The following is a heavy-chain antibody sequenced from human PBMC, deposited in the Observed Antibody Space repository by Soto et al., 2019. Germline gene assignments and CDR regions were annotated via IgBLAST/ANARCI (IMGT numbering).Heavy chain of an antibody. J-gene: IGHJ4*02. CDR2: IYHSGST. D-gene: IGHD3-10*01. CDR1: GGSISSGGYS. V-gene: IGHV4-30-2*01. CDR3: ARDDYYGSGSFDY. Sequence: QLQLQESGSGLVKPSQTLSLTCAVSGGSISSGGYSWSWIRQPPGKGLEWIGYIYHSGSTYYNPSLKSRVTISVDRSKNQFSLKLSSVAAADTAVYYCARDDYYGSGSFDYWGQGTLVTVSS.